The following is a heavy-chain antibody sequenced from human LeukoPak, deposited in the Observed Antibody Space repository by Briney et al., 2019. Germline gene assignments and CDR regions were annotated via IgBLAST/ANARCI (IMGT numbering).Heavy chain of an antibody. V-gene: IGHV4-31*03. CDR3: ARVVRMGWLRTVTPFDY. Sequence: SSETLSLTCTVSGGSISSGGYYWSWIRQHPGKGLEWIGYIYYSGSTYYNPSLKSRVTISVDTSKNQFSLKLSSVTAADTAVYYCARVVRMGWLRTVTPFDYWGQGTLVTVSS. J-gene: IGHJ4*02. D-gene: IGHD5-12*01. CDR2: IYYSGST. CDR1: GGSISSGGYY.